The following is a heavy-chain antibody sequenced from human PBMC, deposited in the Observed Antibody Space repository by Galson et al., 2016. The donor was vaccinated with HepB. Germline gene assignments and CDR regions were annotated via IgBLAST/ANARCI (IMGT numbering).Heavy chain of an antibody. V-gene: IGHV4-59*01. Sequence: SETLSLTCTVSGGSISSYYWSWIRQPPGKGLEWMGYIYNRGNTNYNPSLKSRVTISVDTSKNQISLKLTSVSAADTAVYYCARDRGGYNPFDYWGQGMLVTVSS. CDR1: GGSISSYY. D-gene: IGHD5-24*01. CDR3: ARDRGGYNPFDY. CDR2: IYNRGNT. J-gene: IGHJ4*02.